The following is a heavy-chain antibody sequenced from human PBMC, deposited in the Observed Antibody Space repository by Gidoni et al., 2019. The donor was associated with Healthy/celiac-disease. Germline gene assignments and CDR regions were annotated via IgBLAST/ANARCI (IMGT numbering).Heavy chain of an antibody. CDR1: GGSISSGDYY. Sequence: QVQLQESGPGLVKPSQNLSLTCTVSGGSISSGDYYWSWIRQPPGKGLEWIGYIYYSWSTYYNPSLKSRVTISVDTSKNQFSLKLSSVTAADTAVYYCARVERGRSSRRRSNWFDPWGQGTLVTVSS. J-gene: IGHJ5*02. D-gene: IGHD1-1*01. V-gene: IGHV4-30-4*01. CDR2: IYYSWST. CDR3: ARVERGRSSRRRSNWFDP.